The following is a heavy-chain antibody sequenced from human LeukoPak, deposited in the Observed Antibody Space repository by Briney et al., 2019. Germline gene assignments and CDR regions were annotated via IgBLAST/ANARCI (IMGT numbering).Heavy chain of an antibody. V-gene: IGHV3-30-3*01. CDR1: GFTFSSYA. CDR2: ISYDGSNK. CDR3: ARDLRGSLVGARGFDY. J-gene: IGHJ4*02. D-gene: IGHD1-26*01. Sequence: GGSLRLSRAASGFTFSSYAMHWVRQAPGKGLEWVAVISYDGSNKYYADSVKGRFTISRDNSKNTLYLQMNSLRAEDTAVYYCARDLRGSLVGARGFDYWGQGTLVTVSS.